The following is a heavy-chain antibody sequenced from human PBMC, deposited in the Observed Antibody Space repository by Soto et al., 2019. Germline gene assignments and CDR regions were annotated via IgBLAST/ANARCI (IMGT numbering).Heavy chain of an antibody. V-gene: IGHV1-18*01. D-gene: IGHD2-15*01. CDR3: ARVRAELGYCSGPSCLPYYNGMDV. J-gene: IGHJ6*02. CDR1: GYTFTSYG. CDR2: ISAYNRDT. Sequence: QVQLVQSGAEVRKPGASVKVSCTASGYTFTSYGISWVRQAPGQGLEWMGWISAYNRDTNYAQKVQGRVTMTTDTSTSTVYMELRSLRSDDTAVYYCARVRAELGYCSGPSCLPYYNGMDVWGQGTTVTVSS.